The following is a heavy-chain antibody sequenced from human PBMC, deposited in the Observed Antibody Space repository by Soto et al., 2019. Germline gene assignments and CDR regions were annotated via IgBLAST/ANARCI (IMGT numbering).Heavy chain of an antibody. Sequence: HVQLQESGPGLVKPSETLSLTCTVSGGSISTYYWSWIRQPPGKGLEWIGYIYYDGSTSYNPSLISRVTISVDTSKNQCSLILSSVTSADTAVYYCARDQLSSGLYVWFDPWGQGTLVTVSS. CDR3: ARDQLSSGLYVWFDP. D-gene: IGHD6-25*01. J-gene: IGHJ5*02. CDR1: GGSISTYY. CDR2: IYYDGST. V-gene: IGHV4-59*01.